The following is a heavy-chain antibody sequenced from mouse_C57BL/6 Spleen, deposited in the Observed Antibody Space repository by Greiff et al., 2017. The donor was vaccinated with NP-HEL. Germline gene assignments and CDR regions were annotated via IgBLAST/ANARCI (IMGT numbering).Heavy chain of an antibody. CDR2: IWTGGGT. CDR3: ARNVGVTTVVPFAY. V-gene: IGHV2-9-1*01. J-gene: IGHJ3*01. Sequence: QVQLKESGPGLVAPSQSLSITCTVSGFSLTSYAISWVRQPPGKGLEWLGVIWTGGGTNYNSALKSRLSISKDNSKRQVFLKMNSLYTDDTDRCYCARNVGVTTVVPFAYWGQGTLVTVSA. D-gene: IGHD1-1*01. CDR1: GFSLTSYA.